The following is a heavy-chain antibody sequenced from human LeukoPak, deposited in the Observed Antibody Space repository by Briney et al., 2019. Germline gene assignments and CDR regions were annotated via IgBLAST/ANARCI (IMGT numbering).Heavy chain of an antibody. D-gene: IGHD2-2*02. CDR2: IYHSGST. Sequence: SETLSLTCTVSGGSISSYYWSWIRQPPGKGLEWIGSIYHSGSTYYNPSLKSRVTISVDTSKNQFSLKLSSVTAADTAVYYCVRDNTPRAFDYWGQGTLVTVSS. CDR3: VRDNTPRAFDY. CDR1: GGSISSYY. J-gene: IGHJ4*02. V-gene: IGHV4-59*04.